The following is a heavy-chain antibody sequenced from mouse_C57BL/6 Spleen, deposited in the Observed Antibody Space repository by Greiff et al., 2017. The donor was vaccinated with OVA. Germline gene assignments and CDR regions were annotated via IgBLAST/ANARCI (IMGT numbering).Heavy chain of an antibody. D-gene: IGHD2-1*01. J-gene: IGHJ2*01. CDR3: ARHAGNPVYCDY. Sequence: EVKVVESGGDLVKPGGSLKLSCAASGFTFSSYGMSWVRQTPDKRLEWVATISSGGSYTYYPDSVKGRFTISRDNAKNTLYLQMSSLKSEDTAMYYCARHAGNPVYCDYWGQGTTLTVSS. CDR1: GFTFSSYG. CDR2: ISSGGSYT. V-gene: IGHV5-6*01.